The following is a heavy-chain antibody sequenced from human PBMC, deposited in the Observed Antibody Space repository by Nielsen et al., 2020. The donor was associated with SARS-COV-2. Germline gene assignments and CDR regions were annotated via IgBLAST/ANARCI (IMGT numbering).Heavy chain of an antibody. V-gene: IGHV4-59*01. Sequence: SETLPLTCTVSGGSISSYYWSWIRQPPGKGLEWIGYIYYSGSTNYNPSLKSRVTISVDTSKNQFSLKLSSVTAADTAVYYCARIEYDFWSGYYPLYGMDVWGQGTTVTVSS. D-gene: IGHD3-3*01. CDR3: ARIEYDFWSGYYPLYGMDV. J-gene: IGHJ6*02. CDR1: GGSISSYY. CDR2: IYYSGST.